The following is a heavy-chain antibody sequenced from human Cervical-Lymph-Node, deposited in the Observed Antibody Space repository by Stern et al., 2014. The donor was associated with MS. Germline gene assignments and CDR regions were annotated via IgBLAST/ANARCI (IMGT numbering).Heavy chain of an antibody. CDR3: ARATDL. J-gene: IGHJ5*02. CDR1: GASITSYY. V-gene: IGHV4-59*01. Sequence: QLQLQESGPGLLRPSETLSLTCTVSGASITSYYWSWIRQPPGKGLEWIGYIYYSGTTNYNASLKGRVAISIDTCKTQFSLRLSSVTAADTAVYYCARATDLWGQGTLVTVSS. CDR2: IYYSGTT.